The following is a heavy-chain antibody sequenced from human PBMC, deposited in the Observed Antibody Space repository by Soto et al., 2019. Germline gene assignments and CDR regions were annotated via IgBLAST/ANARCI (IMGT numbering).Heavy chain of an antibody. CDR2: ISGSGGST. CDR3: AKEGDSSSFFDY. CDR1: GFTFSSYA. V-gene: IGHV3-23*01. Sequence: EVQLLESGGGLVQPGGSLRLSCAASGFTFSSYAMSWVRQAPGKGLEWVSAISGSGGSTYYADSVKGRFTISRDNSKNTVYLQMNRLRAEDTAVYYCAKEGDSSSFFDYWGQGTLVTVSS. D-gene: IGHD6-6*01. J-gene: IGHJ4*02.